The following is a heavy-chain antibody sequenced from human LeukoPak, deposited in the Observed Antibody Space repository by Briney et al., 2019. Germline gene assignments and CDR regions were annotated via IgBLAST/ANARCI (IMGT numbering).Heavy chain of an antibody. D-gene: IGHD4-17*01. Sequence: KTSETLSLTCTVSGGSISSYYWSWIRQPPGKGLEWIGYIYYSGSTNYNPSLKSRVTISVDTSKNQFSLKLSSVTAADTAVYYCAAGVTTATTLDYWGQGTLVTVSS. J-gene: IGHJ4*02. CDR3: AAGVTTATTLDY. V-gene: IGHV4-59*01. CDR2: IYYSGST. CDR1: GGSISSYY.